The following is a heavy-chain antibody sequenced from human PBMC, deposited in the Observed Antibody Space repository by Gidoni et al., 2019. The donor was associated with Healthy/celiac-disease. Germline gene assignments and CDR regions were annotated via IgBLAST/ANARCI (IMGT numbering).Heavy chain of an antibody. D-gene: IGHD6-13*01. J-gene: IGHJ4*02. V-gene: IGHV3-66*01. Sequence: EVQLVESGGGLVQPGGSLRLSCAASGFTVSSNYMSWVRQAPGKGLEWVAVIYSGGSTYDADSVKGRFTISRDNSKNTLYLQMNSLRAEDTAVYYCAKIIAAAGTFFDYWGQGTLVTVSS. CDR3: AKIIAAAGTFFDY. CDR2: IYSGGST. CDR1: GFTVSSNY.